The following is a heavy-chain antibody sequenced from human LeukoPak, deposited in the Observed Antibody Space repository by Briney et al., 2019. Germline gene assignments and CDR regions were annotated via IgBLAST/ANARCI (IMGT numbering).Heavy chain of an antibody. J-gene: IGHJ5*02. CDR1: GGSISSYY. D-gene: IGHD2-2*01. CDR3: ARGIVVVPAASNWFDP. V-gene: IGHV4-59*01. CDR2: IYYSGST. Sequence: SETLSLTCTVSGGSISSYYWSWIRQPPGKGLEWIGYIYYSGSTNYNPSLKSRVTISVDTSKNQFSLKLSSVTAADTAVYYCARGIVVVPAASNWFDPWGQGTLVTVFS.